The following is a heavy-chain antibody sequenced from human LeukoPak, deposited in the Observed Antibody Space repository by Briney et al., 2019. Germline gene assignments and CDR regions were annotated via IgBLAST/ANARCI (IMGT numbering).Heavy chain of an antibody. CDR3: ANTYYYDSSGYLIDYWYFDL. Sequence: NTSETLSLTCALSGYSISSGYYWGWIRQPPGKGLEWIGSIYHSGSTHYNPSLKSRVAISVDTSKNPFSLKLTSVTAADTAVYYCANTYYYDSSGYLIDYWYFDLWGRGTLVTVSS. CDR1: GYSISSGYY. CDR2: IYHSGST. D-gene: IGHD3-22*01. J-gene: IGHJ2*01. V-gene: IGHV4-38-2*01.